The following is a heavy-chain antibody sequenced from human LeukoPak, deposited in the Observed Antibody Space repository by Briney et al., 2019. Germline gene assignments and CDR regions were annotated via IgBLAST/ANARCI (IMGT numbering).Heavy chain of an antibody. CDR2: ISYDGSNK. V-gene: IGHV3-30*03. D-gene: IGHD2-2*02. CDR3: ARGSYCSSTSCYTFSLNYYYYGMDV. J-gene: IGHJ6*02. Sequence: TGGSLRLSCAASGFTFSSYGMHWVRQAPGKGLEWVAVISYDGSNKYYADSVKGRFTISRDNSKNTLYLQMNSLRAEDTAVYYCARGSYCSSTSCYTFSLNYYYYGMDVWGQGTTVTVSS. CDR1: GFTFSSYG.